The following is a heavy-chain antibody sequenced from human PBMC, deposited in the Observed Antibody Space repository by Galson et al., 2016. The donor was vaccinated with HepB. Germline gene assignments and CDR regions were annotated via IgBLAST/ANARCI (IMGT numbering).Heavy chain of an antibody. CDR1: GYTVGSDF. Sequence: SLRLSCAASGYTVGSDFMTWVRQAPGKGLEWVSMFHGGANTYYADSVKGRFTISRDTSKNTLYLQMNSLSVEDAAIYYCASRAAWGQGTLVTVSS. D-gene: IGHD2-15*01. CDR3: ASRAA. J-gene: IGHJ4*02. V-gene: IGHV3-53*01. CDR2: FHGGANT.